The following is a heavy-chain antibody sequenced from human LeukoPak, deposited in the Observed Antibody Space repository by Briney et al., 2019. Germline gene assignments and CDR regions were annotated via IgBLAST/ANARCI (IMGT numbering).Heavy chain of an antibody. Sequence: GGSLRLSCAASGFTFSSYGMHWVRQAPGKGLEWVAVISYDGSNKYYADSVKGRFTISRDNSKNTLYLQMNSLRAEDTAVYYCARDQPDYYDSSGPFDYWGQGTLVTVSS. CDR3: ARDQPDYYDSSGPFDY. CDR1: GFTFSSYG. D-gene: IGHD3-22*01. V-gene: IGHV3-30*03. CDR2: ISYDGSNK. J-gene: IGHJ4*02.